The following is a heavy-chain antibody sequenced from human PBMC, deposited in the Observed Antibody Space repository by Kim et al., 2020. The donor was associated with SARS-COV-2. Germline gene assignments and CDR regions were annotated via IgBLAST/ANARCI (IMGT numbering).Heavy chain of an antibody. D-gene: IGHD3-3*02. J-gene: IGHJ4*02. CDR3: AKDILKGGGPIFEDVGADY. CDR1: GFTFSSYG. V-gene: IGHV3-30*18. CDR2: ISYDGSNK. Sequence: GGSLRLSCAASGFTFSSYGMHWVRQAPGKGLVWVAVISYDGSNKYYADSVKGRFTISRDNSKNTLYLQMNSLRAEDTAVYYCAKDILKGGGPIFEDVGADYWGQGTLVTVSS.